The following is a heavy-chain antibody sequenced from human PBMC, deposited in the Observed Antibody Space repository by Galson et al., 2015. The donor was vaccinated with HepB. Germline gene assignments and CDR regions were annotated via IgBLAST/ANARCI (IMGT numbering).Heavy chain of an antibody. CDR1: GGSISSGGYY. D-gene: IGHD2-15*01. CDR3: ARGVVAATGWNGAQTLFDY. CDR2: IYYSGST. Sequence: QVQLQESGPGLVKPSQTLSLTCTVSGGSISSGGYYWSWIRQHQGKGLEWIGYIYYSGSTYYNPSLKSRVTISVDTSKNQFSLKLSSVTAADTAVYYCARGVVAATGWNGAQTLFDYWGQGTMLTVSS. V-gene: IGHV4-31*03. J-gene: IGHJ4*02.